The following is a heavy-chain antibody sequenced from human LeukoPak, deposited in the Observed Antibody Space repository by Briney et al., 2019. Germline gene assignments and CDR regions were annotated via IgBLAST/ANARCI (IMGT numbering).Heavy chain of an antibody. CDR1: GFTISSYS. CDR2: ISSSSSTI. CDR3: ARAGVNYDSSGYFPDDAFDI. D-gene: IGHD3-22*01. J-gene: IGHJ3*02. Sequence: AGGSLRLSCAASGFTISSYSMNWVRQAPGKGLEWVSYISSSSSTIYYADSVKGRFTISRDNAKNSLYLQMHSLRAEDTSVYYCARAGVNYDSSGYFPDDAFDIWGQGTMVTVSS. V-gene: IGHV3-48*04.